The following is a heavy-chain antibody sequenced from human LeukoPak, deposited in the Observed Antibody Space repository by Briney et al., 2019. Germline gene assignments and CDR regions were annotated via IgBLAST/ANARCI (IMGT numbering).Heavy chain of an antibody. J-gene: IGHJ4*02. D-gene: IGHD6-19*01. CDR1: GFTFSSYG. CDR3: AKDSGSSGWEDFDY. CDR2: IWYDGSNK. Sequence: GESLKISCAASGFTFSSYGMHWVRQAPDKGLEWVAVIWYDGSNKYYADSVKGRFTISRDNSKNTLYLQMNSLRAEDTAVYYCAKDSGSSGWEDFDYWGQGTLVTVSS. V-gene: IGHV3-33*06.